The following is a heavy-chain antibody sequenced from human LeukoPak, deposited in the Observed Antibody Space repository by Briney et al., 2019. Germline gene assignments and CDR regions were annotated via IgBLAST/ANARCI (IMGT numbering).Heavy chain of an antibody. Sequence: SETLSLTCTVSGGSISSSSYYWGWIRQPPGKGLEWIGEINHSGSTNYNPSLKSRVTISVDTSKNQFSLKLSSVTAADTAVYYCARRRSIAAHGGPYNWFDPWGQGTLVTVSS. J-gene: IGHJ5*02. D-gene: IGHD6-6*01. CDR3: ARRRSIAAHGGPYNWFDP. CDR2: INHSGST. V-gene: IGHV4-39*07. CDR1: GGSISSSSYY.